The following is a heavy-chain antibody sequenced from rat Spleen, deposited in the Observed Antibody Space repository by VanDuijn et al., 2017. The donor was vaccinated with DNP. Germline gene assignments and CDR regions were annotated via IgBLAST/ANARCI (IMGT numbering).Heavy chain of an antibody. D-gene: IGHD2-1*01. Sequence: QVQLKESGPGLVQPSQTLSLTCTVSGFSLTSNGVNWVRQPPGKGLEWIAAISSGGSTYYNSALKSRLSISRDTSKSQVFLKVNSLHTEDTAIYFCTRDLKRYFDYWGQGVMVTVSS. CDR1: GFSLTSNG. V-gene: IGHV2S8*01. J-gene: IGHJ2*01. CDR3: TRDLKRYFDY. CDR2: ISSGGST.